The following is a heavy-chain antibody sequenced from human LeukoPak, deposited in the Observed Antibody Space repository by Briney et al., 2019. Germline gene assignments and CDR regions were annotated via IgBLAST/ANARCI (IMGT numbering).Heavy chain of an antibody. D-gene: IGHD2-2*01. CDR1: NGSIGSYY. CDR2: IHRTGST. V-gene: IGHV4-4*07. J-gene: IGHJ4*02. Sequence: SETLSLTCTVSNGSIGSYYWTWIRQPAGKGLEWIGRIHRTGSTNYNPSLTSRVIMSVDTSMNQFSLRLTSLTAADTAVYYRAREGARDDFVVVPAALDFWGLGTLVTVSS. CDR3: AREGARDDFVVVPAALDF.